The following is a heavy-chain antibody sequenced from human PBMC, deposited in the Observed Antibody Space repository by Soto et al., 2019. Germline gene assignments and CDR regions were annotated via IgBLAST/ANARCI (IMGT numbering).Heavy chain of an antibody. CDR3: ARDPPGSGKYLYYGMDV. CDR2: INKGGSST. CDR1: GFTFSDYW. Sequence: LRLSCATSGFTFSDYWMHWVRQVPGKGLQWVSLINKGGSSTTYADSVRGRFTISRDNARNAVYLQMNSLRADDTAVYYCARDPPGSGKYLYYGMDVWGQGTTVTVSS. J-gene: IGHJ6*02. V-gene: IGHV3-74*01. D-gene: IGHD3-10*01.